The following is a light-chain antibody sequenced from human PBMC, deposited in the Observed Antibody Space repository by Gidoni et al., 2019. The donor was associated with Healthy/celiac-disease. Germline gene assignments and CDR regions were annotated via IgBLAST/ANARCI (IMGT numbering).Light chain of an antibody. CDR3: SSYTSSSTLDVV. CDR2: DVS. J-gene: IGLJ2*01. CDR1: SSDVGGYNY. Sequence: QSALTQPASGQSITISCPGTSSDVGGYNYVSWYQQHPGKAPKLMIYDVSNRPSGVSNRFSGSKSGNTASLTISGLQAEDEADYYCSSYTSSSTLDVVFGGGTKLTVL. V-gene: IGLV2-14*03.